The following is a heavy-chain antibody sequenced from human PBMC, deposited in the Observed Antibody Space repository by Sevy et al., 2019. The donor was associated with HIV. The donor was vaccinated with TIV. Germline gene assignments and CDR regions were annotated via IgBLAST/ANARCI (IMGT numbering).Heavy chain of an antibody. J-gene: IGHJ4*02. CDR2: ISGSGGSGDKT. CDR3: ARKYDSSGYFDY. Sequence: GGSLRLSCAASGFMFSSYSVHWVRQAPGKGLEWVSGISGSGGSGDKTNYADSVKGRFTISRDDSKNSLYLQLNSLRAEDTAIYYCARKYDSSGYFDYWGQGTLVTVSS. V-gene: IGHV3-23*01. CDR1: GFMFSSYS. D-gene: IGHD3-22*01.